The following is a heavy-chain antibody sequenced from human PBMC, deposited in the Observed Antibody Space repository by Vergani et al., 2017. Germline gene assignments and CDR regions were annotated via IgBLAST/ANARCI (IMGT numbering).Heavy chain of an antibody. V-gene: IGHV1-69*06. CDR2: NIPIFGTA. Sequence: QVQLVQSGAEVKKPGSSVKVSCKASGGTFSSYAISWVRQAPGQGLEWMGGNIPIFGTANYEQKFQGRVTITADKSTSTAYMELRSLRSEDTSVYYCARGPWSATRNHYYYGMDVWGQGTTVTVSS. CDR1: GGTFSSYA. CDR3: ARGPWSATRNHYYYGMDV. J-gene: IGHJ6*02.